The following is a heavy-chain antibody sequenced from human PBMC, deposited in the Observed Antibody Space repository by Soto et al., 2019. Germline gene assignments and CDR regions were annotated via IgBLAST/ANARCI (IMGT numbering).Heavy chain of an antibody. CDR2: IYSGGAT. D-gene: IGHD6-6*01. V-gene: IGHV3-66*01. J-gene: IGHJ5*02. Sequence: EVQLVESGGGLVQPGGSLRLSCAASEFTVSNNYMSWVRQAPGKGLEWVSLIYSGGATHYAHSVRGRFTISRDNSKNTLYLQMNSLRGEDTAIYYCMNRPRAWGQGTLVTVSS. CDR1: EFTVSNNY. CDR3: MNRPRA.